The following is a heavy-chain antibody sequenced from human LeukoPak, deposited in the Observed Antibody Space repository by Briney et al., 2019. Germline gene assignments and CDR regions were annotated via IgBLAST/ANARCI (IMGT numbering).Heavy chain of an antibody. CDR1: GGTFSSYT. V-gene: IGHV1-69*04. CDR2: IIPILGIA. J-gene: IGHJ5*02. Sequence: SVKVSCKASGGTFSSYTISWVRQAPGQGLEWMGRIIPILGIANYAQKFQGRVTITADKSTSTAYMELRSLRSDDTAMYYCARDRGKLRFLEWLPRVWFDPWGQGTLVTVSS. D-gene: IGHD3-3*01. CDR3: ARDRGKLRFLEWLPRVWFDP.